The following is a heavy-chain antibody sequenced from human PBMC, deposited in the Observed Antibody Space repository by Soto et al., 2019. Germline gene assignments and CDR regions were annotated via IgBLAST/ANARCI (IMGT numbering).Heavy chain of an antibody. CDR2: INPNSGGT. CDR1: GYTFTGYY. D-gene: IGHD6-19*01. J-gene: IGHJ5*02. Sequence: EASVKVSCKASGYTFTGYYMHWVRQAPGQGLEWMGWINPNSGGTNYAQKFQGRVTMTRDTSISTAYMELSRLRSDDTAVYYCAREYSSGWYRWFDPWGQGTLVTVSS. V-gene: IGHV1-2*02. CDR3: AREYSSGWYRWFDP.